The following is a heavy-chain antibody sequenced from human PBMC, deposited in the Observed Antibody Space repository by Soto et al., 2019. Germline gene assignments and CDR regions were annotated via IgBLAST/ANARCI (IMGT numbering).Heavy chain of an antibody. D-gene: IGHD2-8*01. V-gene: IGHV1-18*01. CDR2: VSANNGHT. CDR1: GFTFSNYG. J-gene: IGHJ6*02. CDR3: ARDIESVTAKHFFYYYAMDV. Sequence: VASVKVSCKASGFTFSNYGLNWVRQAHGQGLEWMGWVSANNGHTNYAQNLQGRVSMTTDTSTSTAYMELRGLRFDDTAVYYCARDIESVTAKHFFYYYAMDVWGQGTTVTVSS.